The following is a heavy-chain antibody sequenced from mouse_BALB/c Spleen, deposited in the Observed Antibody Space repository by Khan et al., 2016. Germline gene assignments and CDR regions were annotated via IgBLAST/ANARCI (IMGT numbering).Heavy chain of an antibody. D-gene: IGHD2-1*01. J-gene: IGHJ3*01. Sequence: VQLKQSGAELVKPGASVKLSCTASDFNIKDTYMHWVKQRPEQGLEWIGRIDPANGNSKYDPKFQGKAAITADTSSNTAYLQLSSLTSEDTAVYYCARGGNYVELGNWGQGTLVTVSA. CDR1: DFNIKDTY. CDR2: IDPANGNS. CDR3: ARGGNYVELGN. V-gene: IGHV14-3*02.